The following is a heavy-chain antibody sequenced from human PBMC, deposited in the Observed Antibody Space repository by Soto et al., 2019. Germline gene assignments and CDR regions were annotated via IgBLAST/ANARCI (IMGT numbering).Heavy chain of an antibody. V-gene: IGHV3-23*01. Sequence: EVQLLESGGGLVQPGGSLRLSCAASGFTFSNYAVTWVRQAPGKGLEWVSTISGSGGSTYYADSVKGRFTISRDNSKNSLSLQMNSLRAEDTAVYYCAKEQGSSGYEIDYWGQGTLVTVSS. J-gene: IGHJ4*02. D-gene: IGHD6-13*01. CDR3: AKEQGSSGYEIDY. CDR2: ISGSGGST. CDR1: GFTFSNYA.